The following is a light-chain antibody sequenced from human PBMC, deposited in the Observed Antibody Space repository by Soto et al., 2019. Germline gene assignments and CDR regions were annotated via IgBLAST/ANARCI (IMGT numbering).Light chain of an antibody. CDR1: QSVSSN. CDR3: QQYGYSPQFT. CDR2: GAS. Sequence: EIVMTQSPSTLSVSPGERATLSCSASQSVSSNLAWYQQKPGQAPRLLIYGASSRATGIPDRFSGSGSGTDFTLTIDGLEPEDFAVYYCQQYGYSPQFTFGGGTKVDI. J-gene: IGKJ4*01. V-gene: IGKV3-20*01.